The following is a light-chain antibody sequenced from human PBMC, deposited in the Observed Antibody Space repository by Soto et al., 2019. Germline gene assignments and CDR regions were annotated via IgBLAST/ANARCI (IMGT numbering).Light chain of an antibody. CDR3: QRYDSFSMYT. CDR2: DAS. Sequence: DIQMTQSPSTLSASVGDRVTITCRASQSISGWLAWYQQRPGKAPKVLIYDASKLESGVPSRFSGSRSGTEFTLTISSLQPDDFAASYCQRYDSFSMYTFGQGTKLDIK. J-gene: IGKJ2*01. CDR1: QSISGW. V-gene: IGKV1-5*01.